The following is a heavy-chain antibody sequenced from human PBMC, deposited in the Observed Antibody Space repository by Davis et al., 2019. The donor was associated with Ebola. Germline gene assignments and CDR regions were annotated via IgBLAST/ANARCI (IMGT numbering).Heavy chain of an antibody. CDR3: ARHSSGGIAARNFDY. V-gene: IGHV4-34*01. D-gene: IGHD6-6*01. CDR1: GGSFSAYY. Sequence: SETLSLTCAVDGGSFSAYYWSWIRQPPGKGLEWIGEIYHTGDTYYNPSLKSRVTISVDTSKNQFSLKLSSVTAADTAVYYCARHSSGGIAARNFDYWGQGTLVTVSS. CDR2: IYHTGDT. J-gene: IGHJ4*02.